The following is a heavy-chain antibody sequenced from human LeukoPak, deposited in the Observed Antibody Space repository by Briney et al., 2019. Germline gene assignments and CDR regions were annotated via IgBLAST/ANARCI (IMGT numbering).Heavy chain of an antibody. Sequence: ASVKVSCKASGYTLTSYGISWVRQAPGQGLEWMGWISAYNGNTNYAQKLQGRVTMTTDTSTSTAYMELRSLRSDDTAVYYCAREMNYYDSSGYYVDAFDIWGQGTMVTVSS. V-gene: IGHV1-18*01. CDR2: ISAYNGNT. D-gene: IGHD3-22*01. CDR1: GYTLTSYG. J-gene: IGHJ3*02. CDR3: AREMNYYDSSGYYVDAFDI.